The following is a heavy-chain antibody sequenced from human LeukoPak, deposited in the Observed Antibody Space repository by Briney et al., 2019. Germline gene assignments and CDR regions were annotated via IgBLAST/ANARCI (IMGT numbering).Heavy chain of an antibody. CDR1: GFSLSTTGMC. D-gene: IGHD1-26*01. J-gene: IGHJ4*02. V-gene: IGHV2-70*11. Sequence: SGPTLVXPTQTLTLTCTFSGFSLSTTGMCVTWIRQPPGKALEWLARIDWDDDKYYNTSLKTRLTISKDTSKNQVVLTMTNMDPVDTATYYCARIRSTGSQSFDYWGQGTLVTVSS. CDR3: ARIRSTGSQSFDY. CDR2: IDWDDDK.